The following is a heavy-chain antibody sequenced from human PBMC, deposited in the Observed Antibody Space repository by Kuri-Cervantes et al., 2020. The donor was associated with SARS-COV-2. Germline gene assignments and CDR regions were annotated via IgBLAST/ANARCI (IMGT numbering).Heavy chain of an antibody. Sequence: GGSLRLSCEASGFTFSESYMSWIRQAPGKGLEWLSYIGGGGVTIDYADSVKGRFTISRDNAKNSLYLEMNSLRAEDTAVYYCARGLKTIFGVVIANFDYWGQGTPVTVSS. J-gene: IGHJ4*02. V-gene: IGHV3-11*04. CDR2: IGGGGVTI. CDR3: ARGLKTIFGVVIANFDY. D-gene: IGHD3-3*01. CDR1: GFTFSESY.